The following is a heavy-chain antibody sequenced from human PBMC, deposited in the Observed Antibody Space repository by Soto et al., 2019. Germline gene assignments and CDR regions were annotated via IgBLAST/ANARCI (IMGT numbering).Heavy chain of an antibody. D-gene: IGHD6-6*01. CDR1: GGSISSYY. CDR3: AGIAARPFAFDI. J-gene: IGHJ3*02. CDR2: IYYSGST. V-gene: IGHV4-39*01. Sequence: QVQLQESGPGLVKPSETLSLTCTVSGGSISSYYWGWIRQPPGKGLEWIGSIYYSGSTYYNPSLKSRVTISVDTSKNQFSLKLSSVTAADTAVYYCAGIAARPFAFDIWGQGTMVTVSS.